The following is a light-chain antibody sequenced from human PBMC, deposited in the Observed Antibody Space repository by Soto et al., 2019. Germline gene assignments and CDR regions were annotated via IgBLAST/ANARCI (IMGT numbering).Light chain of an antibody. V-gene: IGKV3-20*01. CDR2: GAS. CDR1: QSVRSNY. CDR3: QQYASSPLT. Sequence: EIVLTQSPGTLSLSSGERATLSCRASQSVRSNYLAWYQQKPGQAPRLLIYGASNRATGIPDRFSGSGSGTDFTLTISRLEPEEFAVYYCQQYASSPLTFGGGTKVAIK. J-gene: IGKJ4*01.